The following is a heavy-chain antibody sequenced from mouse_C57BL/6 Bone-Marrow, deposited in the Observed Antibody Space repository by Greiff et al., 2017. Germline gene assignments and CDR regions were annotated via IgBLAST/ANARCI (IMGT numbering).Heavy chain of an antibody. Sequence: EVQLQESGGGLVQPGGSMKLSCAASGFTFSDAWMDWVRQSPEKGLEWVAEIRNKANNHATYYAESVKGRFTISRDDSKSSVYLQMNSLRAEDTGIYYCTRKRLSHAMDYWGQGTSVTVSS. J-gene: IGHJ4*01. CDR2: IRNKANNHAT. D-gene: IGHD1-2*01. V-gene: IGHV6-6*01. CDR3: TRKRLSHAMDY. CDR1: GFTFSDAW.